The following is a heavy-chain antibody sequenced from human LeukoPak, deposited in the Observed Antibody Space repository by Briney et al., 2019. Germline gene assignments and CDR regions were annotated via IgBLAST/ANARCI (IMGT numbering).Heavy chain of an antibody. CDR2: SDPEDGET. CDR3: ATDRGYDSSGRPFDY. CDR1: GYTLTELS. J-gene: IGHJ4*02. V-gene: IGHV1-24*01. D-gene: IGHD3-22*01. Sequence: ASVKVSCKVSGYTLTELSMHWVRQAPGKGLEWMGGSDPEDGETIYAQKFQGRVTMAEDTSTDTAYMELSSLRSEDTAVYYCATDRGYDSSGRPFDYWGQGTLVTVSS.